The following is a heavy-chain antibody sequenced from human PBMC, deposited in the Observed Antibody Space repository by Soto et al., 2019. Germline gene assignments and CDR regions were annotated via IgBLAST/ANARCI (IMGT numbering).Heavy chain of an antibody. CDR2: ISYDRRNE. V-gene: IGHV3-30*04. D-gene: IGHD2-15*01. J-gene: IGHJ4*02. CDR3: ARGKCSAGTCLYAHGY. CDR1: GFTFSTYS. Sequence: QVQLVESGGGVVQPGTSLRLSCAASGFTFSTYSMHWVRQAPGKGLEWVAAISYDRRNEYFADSVKGRLSISRDNSKNTLYLQMSRLRAEDTAMYYCARGKCSAGTCLYAHGYWGQGTLVTVSS.